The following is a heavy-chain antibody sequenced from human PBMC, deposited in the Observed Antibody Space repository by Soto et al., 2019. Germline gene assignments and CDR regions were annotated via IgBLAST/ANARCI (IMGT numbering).Heavy chain of an antibody. J-gene: IGHJ4*02. CDR3: ARLPPKVRAWEAIDY. CDR2: IDPSDSYI. CDR1: GYSFTSYW. D-gene: IGHD1-26*01. Sequence: EVQLVQSGAEVKKPGESLRISCKGSGYSFTSYWISWVRQMPGKGLEWMGRIDPSDSYINYSPSFQGHVTISADKSISTAYLQWSSLKASDTAMYYCARLPPKVRAWEAIDYWGQGTLVTVSS. V-gene: IGHV5-10-1*03.